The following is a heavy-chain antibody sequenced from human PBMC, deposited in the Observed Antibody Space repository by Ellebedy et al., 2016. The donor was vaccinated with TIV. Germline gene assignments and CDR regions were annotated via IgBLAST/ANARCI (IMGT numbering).Heavy chain of an antibody. CDR2: INASNGNT. D-gene: IGHD6-19*01. J-gene: IGHJ3*02. V-gene: IGHV1-3*01. CDR1: GYTFALYT. CDR3: ANDSSGWFGIWFNYAFDI. Sequence: AASVKVSCKASGYTFALYTMHWVRQAPGQRLEWMGWINASNGNTKYSQKFQGRVTITRDTSASTAYMELSSLRSEDTAVYYCANDSSGWFGIWFNYAFDIWGQGTMVTVSS.